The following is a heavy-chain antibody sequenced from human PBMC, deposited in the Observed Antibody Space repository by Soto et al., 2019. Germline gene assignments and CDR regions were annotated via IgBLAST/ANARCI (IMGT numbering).Heavy chain of an antibody. CDR1: GFTFSSYG. Sequence: GGSLRLSCAASGFTFSSYGMHWVRQAPGKGLEWVAVIWYDGSNKYYADSVKGRFTISRDNSKNTLYLQMNSLRAEDTAVYYCARDEGFYGDYLNWGQGTLVTVSS. V-gene: IGHV3-33*01. D-gene: IGHD4-17*01. CDR2: IWYDGSNK. J-gene: IGHJ4*02. CDR3: ARDEGFYGDYLN.